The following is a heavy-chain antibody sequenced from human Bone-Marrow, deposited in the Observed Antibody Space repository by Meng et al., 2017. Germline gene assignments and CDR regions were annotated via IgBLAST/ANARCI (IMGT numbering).Heavy chain of an antibody. Sequence: VHLQQGAAGLLKPSETPSLTCVVSGGSFSDYYWSWIRQPPGKGLEWIGEINHSGSTNYNPSLESRATISVDTSQNNLSLKLSSVTAADSAVYYCARGPTTMAHDFDYWGQGTLVTVSS. V-gene: IGHV4-34*01. CDR1: GGSFSDYY. D-gene: IGHD4-11*01. J-gene: IGHJ4*02. CDR2: INHSGST. CDR3: ARGPTTMAHDFDY.